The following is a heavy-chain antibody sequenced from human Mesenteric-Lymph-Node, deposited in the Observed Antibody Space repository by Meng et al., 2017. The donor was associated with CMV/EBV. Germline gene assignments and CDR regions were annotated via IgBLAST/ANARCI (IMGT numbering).Heavy chain of an antibody. V-gene: IGHV3-30*04. Sequence: GESLKISCAASGFNFYGHAMHWVRQAPGKGLECLAAISYDGSYTPYTDSVRDRFTISRDNSKNMLYLQMNSLRVDDTGIYFCARDVAVGGTRGVVDYWSQGTLVTVSS. CDR2: ISYDGSYT. D-gene: IGHD1-26*01. CDR3: ARDVAVGGTRGVVDY. CDR1: GFNFYGHA. J-gene: IGHJ4*02.